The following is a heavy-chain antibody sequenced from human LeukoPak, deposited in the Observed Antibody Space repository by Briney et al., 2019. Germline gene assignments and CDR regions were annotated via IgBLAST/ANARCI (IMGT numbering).Heavy chain of an antibody. V-gene: IGHV4-31*03. Sequence: PSETLSLTCTVSGGSISSGGYYWSWIRQHPGKGLEWIGYIYYSGSTYYNPSLKSRVTISVDTSKNQFSLKLSSVTAADTAVYYCARVSYDILTGYHLFLDCWGQGTLVTVSS. J-gene: IGHJ4*02. CDR3: ARVSYDILTGYHLFLDC. CDR1: GGSISSGGYY. D-gene: IGHD3-9*01. CDR2: IYYSGST.